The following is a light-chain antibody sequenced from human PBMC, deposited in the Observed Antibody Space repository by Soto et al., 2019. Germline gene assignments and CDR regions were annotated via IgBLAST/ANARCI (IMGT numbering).Light chain of an antibody. CDR3: AAWDDSLSGPL. CDR2: SND. Sequence: QSVLTQSPSASGTPGQRVTISCSGTSSNIGTKYVYWYQQLPGTAPKVLIYSNDKRPSGVPDRFSGSKSGTSASLAISGLRSEDEADYCAAWDDSLSGPLFGGGTKLTVL. CDR1: SSNIGTKY. J-gene: IGLJ2*01. V-gene: IGLV1-47*01.